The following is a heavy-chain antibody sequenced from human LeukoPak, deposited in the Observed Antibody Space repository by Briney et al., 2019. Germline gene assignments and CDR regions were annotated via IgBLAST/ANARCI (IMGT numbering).Heavy chain of an antibody. D-gene: IGHD3-22*01. CDR3: ATQTSQDSSGYTFDY. CDR1: GGSISSGGYY. CDR2: IYYSGST. J-gene: IGHJ4*02. Sequence: SETLSLTCTVSGGSISSGGYYWSWIRQHPGKGLEWIGYIYYSGSTYYNPSLKSRVTISVDTSKNQFSLKLSSVTAADTAVYYCATQTSQDSSGYTFDYWGQGTLVTVSS. V-gene: IGHV4-31*03.